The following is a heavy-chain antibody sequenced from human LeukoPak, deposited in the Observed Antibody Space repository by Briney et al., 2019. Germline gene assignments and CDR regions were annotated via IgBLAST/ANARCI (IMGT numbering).Heavy chain of an antibody. V-gene: IGHV3-21*01. D-gene: IGHD4/OR15-4a*01. J-gene: IGHJ5*02. CDR1: GFTFSSST. Sequence: PGGSLRLSCAASGFTFSSSTMNWVRRAPRKGLEWVSSISSSSDYIYYADSVKGRFTISRDNAKNSLYLQMNSLRAEDTAVYYCVRIPNSANFPNWFDPWGQGTLVTVSS. CDR3: VRIPNSANFPNWFDP. CDR2: ISSSSDYI.